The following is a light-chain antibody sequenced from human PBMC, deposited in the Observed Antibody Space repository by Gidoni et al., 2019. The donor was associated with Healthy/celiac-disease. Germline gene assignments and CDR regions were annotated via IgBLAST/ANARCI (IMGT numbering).Light chain of an antibody. Sequence: QSALTQPASVSGSPGQSITISCTGTSSDVGGYNYVSWYQQPPGKAPKLMIYEVSNRPSGVSNRFSGSKSGNTASLTISGLQAEDEADYYCSSYTSSSIPWVFGGGTKLTVL. J-gene: IGLJ3*02. CDR1: SSDVGGYNY. CDR2: EVS. CDR3: SSYTSSSIPWV. V-gene: IGLV2-14*01.